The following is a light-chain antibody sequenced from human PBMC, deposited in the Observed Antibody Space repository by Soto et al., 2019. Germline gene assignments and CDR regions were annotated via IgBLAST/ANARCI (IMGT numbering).Light chain of an antibody. CDR3: QQYNTYSPWT. V-gene: IGKV1-5*03. J-gene: IGKJ1*01. Sequence: DIQMTQSPSTLSASVGDRVTITCRASQSFNNWLAWYQQKPGKAPRLLIYKASTLESGVPSRFSGSGSGTEFPLTISSLHHDDFATYYCQQYNTYSPWTFGQGTEVEIK. CDR2: KAS. CDR1: QSFNNW.